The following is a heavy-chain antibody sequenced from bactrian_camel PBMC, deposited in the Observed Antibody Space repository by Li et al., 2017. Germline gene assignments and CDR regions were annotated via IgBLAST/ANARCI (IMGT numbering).Heavy chain of an antibody. CDR2: IDSDGVA. CDR1: GYTHDRYG. D-gene: IGHD2*01. Sequence: QLVESGGGSVQAGESLRLSCGASGYTHDRYGMAWFRQVSGKEREGVATIDSDGVADYSASVQGRFTISKDNAKNTLYLQMSSLKPEDTAMYYCAAGGGNGAFCYTGERSMDYWGQGTQVTVS. J-gene: IGHJ4*01. V-gene: IGHV3S55*01. CDR3: AAGGGNGAFCYTGERSMDY.